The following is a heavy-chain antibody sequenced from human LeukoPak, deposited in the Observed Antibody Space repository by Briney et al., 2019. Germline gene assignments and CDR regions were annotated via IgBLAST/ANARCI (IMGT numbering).Heavy chain of an antibody. Sequence: GGSLRLSCAASGFTFSSYSMNWVRQAPGKGLEWVSYISSSSSTIYYADSVKGRFTISRDNAKNSLYLQMNSLRDEDTAVYYCARDLNTTTHPGNFDYWGQGTLVTVSS. CDR3: ARDLNTTTHPGNFDY. CDR2: ISSSSSTI. V-gene: IGHV3-48*02. D-gene: IGHD5-12*01. J-gene: IGHJ4*02. CDR1: GFTFSSYS.